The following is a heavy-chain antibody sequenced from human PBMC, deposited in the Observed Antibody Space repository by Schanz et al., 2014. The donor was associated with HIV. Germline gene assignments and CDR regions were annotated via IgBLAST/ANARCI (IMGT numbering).Heavy chain of an antibody. D-gene: IGHD6-6*01. CDR1: GFNFNDHG. Sequence: EVQLVESGGGLVQPGRSLRLSCAASGFNFNDHGMHWVRQAPGKGLEWVSGIIFNSGNTGYADSVKGRFTISRDNAKNSLYLQMKSLRAEDTALYYCTTQLHSTSEPEGSSPSLDYWGQGTLVTVSS. V-gene: IGHV3-9*01. CDR3: TTQLHSTSEPEGSSPSLDY. J-gene: IGHJ4*02. CDR2: IIFNSGNT.